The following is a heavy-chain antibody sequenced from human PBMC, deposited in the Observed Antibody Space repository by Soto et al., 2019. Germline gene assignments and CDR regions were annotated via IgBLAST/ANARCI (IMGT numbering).Heavy chain of an antibody. D-gene: IGHD3-10*01. CDR1: GDSVSSNSAA. V-gene: IGHV6-1*01. Sequence: PSQTLALPCGISGDSVSSNSAACNLIRQSPSRGVELLGRTYYRSNFYNDYAVSVKSRITINPDTSKNQFSLQLNSVTPEDTAVYYCARVIDYYGSGSLSPYYYYGMDVWGQGTTVTVSS. CDR3: ARVIDYYGSGSLSPYYYYGMDV. J-gene: IGHJ6*02. CDR2: TYYRSNFYN.